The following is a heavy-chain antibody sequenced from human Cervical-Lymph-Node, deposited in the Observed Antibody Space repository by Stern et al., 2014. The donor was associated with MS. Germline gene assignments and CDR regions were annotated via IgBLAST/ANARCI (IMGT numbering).Heavy chain of an antibody. CDR2: TRNKANSYNT. CDR1: GFTFSDHH. Sequence: MQLVQPGGGLVQPGGSLRLSCAASGFTFSDHHMDWVRQAPGKGLECVGRTRNKANSYNTEYAAPEKGRFTISRDDSKNSLYLQMNSLKTEDTAVYYCARDRSGSRAFDIWGQGTMFTVSS. D-gene: IGHD1-26*01. V-gene: IGHV3-72*01. J-gene: IGHJ3*02. CDR3: ARDRSGSRAFDI.